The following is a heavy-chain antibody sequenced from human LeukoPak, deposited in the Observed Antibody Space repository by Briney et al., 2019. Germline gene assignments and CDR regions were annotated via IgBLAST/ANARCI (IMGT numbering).Heavy chain of an antibody. Sequence: GGSLRLSCAASGFTFSSYAMSWVRQAPGKGLEWVSDISGSGGSTYYADSVKGRFTISRDNAKNSLYLQMNSLRAEDTAVYYCAGGSGFPGGYWGQGTLVTVSS. CDR3: AGGSGFPGGY. V-gene: IGHV3-23*01. CDR1: GFTFSSYA. J-gene: IGHJ4*02. CDR2: ISGSGGST. D-gene: IGHD6-19*01.